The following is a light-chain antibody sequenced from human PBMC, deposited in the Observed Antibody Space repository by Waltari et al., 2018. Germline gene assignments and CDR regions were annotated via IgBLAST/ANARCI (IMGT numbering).Light chain of an antibody. CDR3: QQSYSTPWT. Sequence: DIQMTQSPSSLSASVGNRVTSTGRASQSISSYLNWYQQKPGKAPKLLIYAASSLQSGVPSRFSGSGSGTDFTLTISSLQPEDFATYYCQQSYSTPWTFGQGTKVEIK. J-gene: IGKJ1*01. CDR2: AAS. V-gene: IGKV1-39*01. CDR1: QSISSY.